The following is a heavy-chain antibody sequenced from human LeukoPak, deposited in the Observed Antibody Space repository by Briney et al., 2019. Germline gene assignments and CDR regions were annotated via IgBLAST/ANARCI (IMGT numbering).Heavy chain of an antibody. CDR2: IKPDGRET. Sequence: GSLRLSCAASGFTFNNYWMNWVRQAPGKGLEWVANIKPDGRETYYVDSVKGRFTISRDNAKNSLYLQMNSLRAEDTAVYYCARSPTYAGRLDVWGKGTTVTVSS. CDR3: ARSPTYAGRLDV. V-gene: IGHV3-7*01. D-gene: IGHD1-14*01. J-gene: IGHJ6*04. CDR1: GFTFNNYW.